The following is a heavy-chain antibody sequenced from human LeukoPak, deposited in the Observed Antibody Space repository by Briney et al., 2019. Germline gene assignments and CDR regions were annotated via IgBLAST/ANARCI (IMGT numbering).Heavy chain of an antibody. CDR1: EFSFNRYW. Sequence: GESLKISCKASEFSFNRYWIAWVRQMPGKGLEWMGVIFPDDSDTRYSPSFQGQVTISADMSIDTVFLHWSSLRASDTAMYYCARGGTYRGLHYWGQGTPVTVSS. V-gene: IGHV5-51*01. CDR2: IFPDDSDT. CDR3: ARGGTYRGLHY. J-gene: IGHJ4*02. D-gene: IGHD1-26*01.